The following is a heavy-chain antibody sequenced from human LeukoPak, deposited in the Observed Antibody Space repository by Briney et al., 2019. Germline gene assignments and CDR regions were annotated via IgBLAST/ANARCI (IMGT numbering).Heavy chain of an antibody. CDR2: IKSKANNYAT. Sequence: AGGSLRLSCAASGFTFSGSTLHWVRQASGKGLEWVGRIKSKANNYATAHAESVKGRFTVSRDDSKDTAFLQMDSLKTEDTAVYYCLTAVTTSCDYWGQGTLVTVSS. V-gene: IGHV3-73*01. J-gene: IGHJ4*02. D-gene: IGHD4-17*01. CDR1: GFTFSGST. CDR3: LTAVTTSCDY.